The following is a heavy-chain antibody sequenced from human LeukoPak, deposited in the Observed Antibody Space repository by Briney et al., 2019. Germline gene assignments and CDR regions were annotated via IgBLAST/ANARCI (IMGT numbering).Heavy chain of an antibody. CDR1: GGTFSSYA. Sequence: RASVKVSCKASGGTFSSYAISWVRQAPGQGLEWMGGIIPIFGTANYAQKFQGRVTITADKSTSTAYMELSSLRSEDTAVYYCARAGMDYGPTDFDYWGQGTLVTVSS. CDR2: IIPIFGTA. V-gene: IGHV1-69*06. J-gene: IGHJ4*02. D-gene: IGHD4-17*01. CDR3: ARAGMDYGPTDFDY.